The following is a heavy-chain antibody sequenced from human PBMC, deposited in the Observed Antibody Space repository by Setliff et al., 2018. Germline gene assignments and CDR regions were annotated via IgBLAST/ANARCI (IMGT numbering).Heavy chain of an antibody. V-gene: IGHV4-39*01. J-gene: IGHJ1*01. D-gene: IGHD6-19*01. CDR3: ARHKTGAVGTGEHFQH. Sequence: SETLSLTCTVSGDSISSRTYYWSWIRQPAGKGLEWTGEINHRGSTNYTPSLGSRVTISVDASKNQFSLKLSSVTAADTAAYYCARHKTGAVGTGEHFQHWGQGTLVTVSS. CDR2: INHRGST. CDR1: GDSISSRTYY.